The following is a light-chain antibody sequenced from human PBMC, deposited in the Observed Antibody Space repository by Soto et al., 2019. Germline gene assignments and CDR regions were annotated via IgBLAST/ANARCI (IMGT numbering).Light chain of an antibody. CDR2: GAS. Sequence: ETVLTQSPGTLSLSPGERATLSCRASQSVSSNYLAWYQQKPGQAPRLLIYGASSRATGISDRFSGSGSGTDFTLTISRLEPEDFAVYYCQHYGRSPPSWTFGQGTEVEIK. J-gene: IGKJ1*01. CDR3: QHYGRSPPSWT. V-gene: IGKV3-20*01. CDR1: QSVSSNY.